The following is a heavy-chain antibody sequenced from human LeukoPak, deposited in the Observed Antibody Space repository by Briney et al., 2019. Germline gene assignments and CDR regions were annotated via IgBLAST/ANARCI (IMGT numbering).Heavy chain of an antibody. Sequence: GGSLRLSCAASGFTFSTYWMSWVRQAPGKGLEWVANIKQDGSAKYYVDSVKGRFTISRDNAKNSLYLQMNSLRAEDTAVYYCARDGVYSSSSPDYWGQGALVTVSS. D-gene: IGHD6-6*01. J-gene: IGHJ4*02. CDR2: IKQDGSAK. CDR1: GFTFSTYW. CDR3: ARDGVYSSSSPDY. V-gene: IGHV3-7*01.